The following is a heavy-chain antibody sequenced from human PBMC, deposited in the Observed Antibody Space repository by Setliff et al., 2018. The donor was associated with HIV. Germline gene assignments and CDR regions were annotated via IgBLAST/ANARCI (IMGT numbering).Heavy chain of an antibody. CDR3: AREPRGTAAYWYFDL. J-gene: IGHJ2*01. V-gene: IGHV1-69*10. CDR1: GGTFSNYV. D-gene: IGHD2-21*02. CDR2: IVPILSTA. Sequence: SVKVSCKASGGTFSNYVFSWVRQAPGQGLEWMGGIVPILSTANYAQKSQGRVTITADKSTTTAYMELTDLKTDDTAVYYCAREPRGTAAYWYFDLWGRGTLVTVPQ.